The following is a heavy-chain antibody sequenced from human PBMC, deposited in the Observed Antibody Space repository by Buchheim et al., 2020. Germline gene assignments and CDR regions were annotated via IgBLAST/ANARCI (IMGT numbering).Heavy chain of an antibody. CDR3: ARDGGYYSVNYYYYYGMDV. V-gene: IGHV3-48*03. J-gene: IGHJ6*02. D-gene: IGHD3-3*01. CDR1: GFTFSSYE. Sequence: EVQLMESGGGLVQPGGSLRLSCAASGFTFSSYEMNWVRQAPGKGLEWVSYISSSGSTIYYADSVKGRFTISRDNAKNSLYLQMNSLRAEDTAVYYCARDGGYYSVNYYYYYGMDVWGQGTT. CDR2: ISSSGSTI.